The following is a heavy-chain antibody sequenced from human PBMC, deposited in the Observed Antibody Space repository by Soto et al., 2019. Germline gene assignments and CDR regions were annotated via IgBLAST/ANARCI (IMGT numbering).Heavy chain of an antibody. CDR2: ISAYNGNT. J-gene: IGHJ3*02. D-gene: IGHD6-6*01. CDR1: GYSFTSYG. V-gene: IGHV1-18*01. CDR3: ARPSATTEAFDT. Sequence: ASGKGSWKASGYSFTSYGISWVRQAPGEGLEWMGWISAYNGNTNYAEKLQGRVTMTTDTSTSTAYMELRSLRSDDTAVYYFARPSATTEAFDTCGQGTMVTVSS.